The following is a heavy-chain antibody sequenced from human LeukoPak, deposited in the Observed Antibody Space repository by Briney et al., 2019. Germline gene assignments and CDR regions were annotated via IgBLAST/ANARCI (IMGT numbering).Heavy chain of an antibody. V-gene: IGHV4-39*07. Sequence: SETLSLTCTVSGGSISSSSYYWGWIRQPPGKGLEWIGSIYYSGSTYYNPSLKSRVTISVDTSKNQFSLKLSSVTAADTAAYYCARGKWELPNWFDPWGQGTLVTVSS. J-gene: IGHJ5*02. CDR1: GGSISSSSYY. D-gene: IGHD1-26*01. CDR2: IYYSGST. CDR3: ARGKWELPNWFDP.